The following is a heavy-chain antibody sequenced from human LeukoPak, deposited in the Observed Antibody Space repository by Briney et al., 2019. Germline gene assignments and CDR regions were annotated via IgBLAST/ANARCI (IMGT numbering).Heavy chain of an antibody. D-gene: IGHD4/OR15-4a*01. CDR1: GFTFSSYS. J-gene: IGHJ4*02. CDR2: ISSSGTNI. Sequence: PGGSLRLSCAASGFTFSSYSMNWVRQAPGKGLEWVSYISSSGTNIYYADSVKGRFTISRDNAKNSLYLQMNSLRAEDTAVYYCARETPYGGNPAFDYWGQGTLVTVSS. V-gene: IGHV3-48*04. CDR3: ARETPYGGNPAFDY.